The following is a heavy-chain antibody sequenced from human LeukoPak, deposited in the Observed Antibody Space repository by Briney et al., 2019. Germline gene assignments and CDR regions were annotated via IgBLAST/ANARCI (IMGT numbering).Heavy chain of an antibody. J-gene: IGHJ6*02. CDR1: GFTFSSYS. CDR3: ARDRVHYDFWSGIKYGMDV. CDR2: ISSSSSYI. V-gene: IGHV3-21*01. Sequence: GGSLRLSCAASGFTFSSYSMNWVRQAPGKGLEWVSSISSSSSYIYYADSVKGRFTISRDNAKNSLYPQMNSLRAEDTAVYYCARDRVHYDFWSGIKYGMDVWGQGTTVTVSS. D-gene: IGHD3-3*01.